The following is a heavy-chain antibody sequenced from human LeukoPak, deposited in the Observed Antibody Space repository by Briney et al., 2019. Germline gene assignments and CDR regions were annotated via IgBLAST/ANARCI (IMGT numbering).Heavy chain of an antibody. CDR3: ASLSGYYWDY. J-gene: IGHJ4*02. CDR2: ISGSGGST. Sequence: PGGSLRLSCAASGFTFINYWMSWVRQAPGKGLEWVSAISGSGGSTYYADSVKGRFTISRDNSKNTLYLQMNSLRAEDTAVYYCASLSGYYWDYWGQGTLVTVSS. V-gene: IGHV3-23*01. D-gene: IGHD3-22*01. CDR1: GFTFINYW.